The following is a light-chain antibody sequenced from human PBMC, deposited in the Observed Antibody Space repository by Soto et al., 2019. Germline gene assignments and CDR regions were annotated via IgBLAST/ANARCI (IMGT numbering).Light chain of an antibody. V-gene: IGLV2-23*01. CDR1: SSDVGSYNL. J-gene: IGLJ2*01. CDR2: EGS. Sequence: QSALTQPASVSGSPGQSITISCTGTSSDVGSYNLVSWYQQHPGKAPKLMIYEGSKRPSRVSNRFSGSKSGNTASLTISGLQAEDEADYYCCSYADSSTYVVFGGGTKLTVL. CDR3: CSYADSSTYVV.